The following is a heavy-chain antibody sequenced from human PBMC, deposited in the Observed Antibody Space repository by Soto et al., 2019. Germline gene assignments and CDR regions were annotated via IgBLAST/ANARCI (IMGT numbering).Heavy chain of an antibody. CDR2: ISSSSTYI. CDR3: ARDLDADALDV. Sequence: PVGSLRLSCAASGFPFNSYSMNWVRQAPGKGLEWVSSISSSSTYIYYVGSVRGRFTISRDNAKNSLYLQMNSLRAEDTAIYYCARDLDADALDVWGQGTTVTVSS. CDR1: GFPFNSYS. V-gene: IGHV3-21*01. J-gene: IGHJ6*02.